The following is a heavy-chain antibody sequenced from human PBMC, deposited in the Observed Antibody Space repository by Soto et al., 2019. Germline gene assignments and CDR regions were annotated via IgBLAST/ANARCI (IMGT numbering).Heavy chain of an antibody. CDR2: IYYSGST. CDR3: ARVIKESTVTKGPLEYYYYMDV. CDR1: GGSISSGGYY. J-gene: IGHJ6*03. D-gene: IGHD4-17*01. Sequence: QVQLQESGPGLVKPSQTLSLTCTVSGGSISSGGYYWSWIRQHPGKGLEWIGYIYYSGSTYYNPSLKSRVTISVDTSKNQFSLKLSSVTAADTAVYYCARVIKESTVTKGPLEYYYYMDVWGKGTTVTVSS. V-gene: IGHV4-31*03.